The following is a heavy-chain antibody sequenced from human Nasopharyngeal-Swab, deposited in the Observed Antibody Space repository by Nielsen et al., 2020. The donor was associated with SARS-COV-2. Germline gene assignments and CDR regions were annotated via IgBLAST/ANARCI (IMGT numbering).Heavy chain of an antibody. Sequence: WIRQPPGKGLEWIGEIYHSGSTNYNPSLKSRVTISVDTSKNQFSLKLSSVTAADTAVYYCARGRIGGVIGNWFDPWGQGTLVSLL. CDR2: IYHSGST. CDR3: ARGRIGGVIGNWFDP. V-gene: IGHV4-34*01. D-gene: IGHD3-16*02. J-gene: IGHJ5*02.